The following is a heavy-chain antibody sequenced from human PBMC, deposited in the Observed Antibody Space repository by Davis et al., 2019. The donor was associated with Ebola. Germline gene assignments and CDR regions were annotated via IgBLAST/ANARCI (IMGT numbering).Heavy chain of an antibody. CDR3: AKDDKQWLVRGIDY. CDR2: ISYDGSNK. D-gene: IGHD6-19*01. Sequence: PGGSLRLSCAASGFTFDDYAMHWVRQAPGKGLEWVAVISYDGSNKYYADSVKGRFTISRDNSKNTLYLQMNSLRAEDTAVYYCAKDDKQWLVRGIDYWGQGTLVTVSS. CDR1: GFTFDDYA. V-gene: IGHV3-30-3*01. J-gene: IGHJ4*02.